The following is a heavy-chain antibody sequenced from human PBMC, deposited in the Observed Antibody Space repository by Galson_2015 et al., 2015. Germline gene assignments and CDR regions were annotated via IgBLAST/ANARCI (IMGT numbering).Heavy chain of an antibody. CDR2: INPSGAAT. D-gene: IGHD3-10*01. J-gene: IGHJ4*02. Sequence: KVSCKASGYTFTNYFIQWVRQAPGQGLEWVGAINPSGAATFYAQKLQGRVTMTRDTPTSTVYVELSSLGSEDTAVYYCARELGGTYYFDYWGLGTLVTVSS. V-gene: IGHV1-46*04. CDR1: GYTFTNYF. CDR3: ARELGGTYYFDY.